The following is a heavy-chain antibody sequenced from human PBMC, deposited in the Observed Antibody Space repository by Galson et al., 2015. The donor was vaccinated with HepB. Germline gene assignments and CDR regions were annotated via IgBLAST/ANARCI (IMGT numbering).Heavy chain of an antibody. J-gene: IGHJ6*02. Sequence: SLRLSCAASGFISSMYWMNWVRQAPGKGLEWVANIKEDGSEKNYVDSVKGRFTISRDNAKNSLYLQMNSLRAEDTAVYYCARALGMIQDFWGTSYPGYGMDVWGQGTTVTVSS. CDR2: IKEDGSEK. V-gene: IGHV3-7*02. CDR1: GFISSMYW. CDR3: ARALGMIQDFWGTSYPGYGMDV. D-gene: IGHD3-3*01.